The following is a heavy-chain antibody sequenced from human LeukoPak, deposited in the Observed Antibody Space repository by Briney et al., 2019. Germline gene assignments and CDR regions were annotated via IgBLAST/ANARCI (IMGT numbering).Heavy chain of an antibody. J-gene: IGHJ6*03. V-gene: IGHV3-21*01. Sequence: GGSLRLSCAASGFTFSSYNMNWVRQAPGKGLEWVSFISSSSSYIYYADSVKGRFTISRDNAKNSLYLQMNSLRAEDTAVYYCARALYSTSSWYWEYYYYMDVWGKGTTVTVSS. CDR1: GFTFSSYN. CDR2: ISSSSSYI. CDR3: ARALYSTSSWYWEYYYYMDV. D-gene: IGHD6-13*01.